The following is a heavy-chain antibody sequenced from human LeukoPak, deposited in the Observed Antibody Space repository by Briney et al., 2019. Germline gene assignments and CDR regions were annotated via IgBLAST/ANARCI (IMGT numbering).Heavy chain of an antibody. Sequence: SVKVSCKVSGGTFSSYAISWVRQAPGQGLDWLGGLIPILVPANYAQKFQGRVTITADESTSTAYMELSSLRSEDTAVYYCARGDIVVVVAATPKGGSRYNWFDPWGQGTLVTVSS. V-gene: IGHV1-69*13. CDR1: GGTFSSYA. CDR3: ARGDIVVVVAATPKGGSRYNWFDP. CDR2: LIPILVPA. J-gene: IGHJ5*02. D-gene: IGHD2-15*01.